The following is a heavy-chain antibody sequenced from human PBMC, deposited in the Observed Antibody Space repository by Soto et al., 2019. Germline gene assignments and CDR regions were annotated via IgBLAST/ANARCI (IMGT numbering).Heavy chain of an antibody. CDR3: ASGHDAYKVRY. J-gene: IGHJ4*02. CDR1: GGSISRGSTGSN. Sequence: QVQLQESGPGLVMPSQTLSLTCTVCGGSISRGSTGSNWTWIRQLPGKGLEWIGYIYYTGNTYYNPSLKSRPTISIDTSENQFSLKLTSVTAADTAVYFCASGHDAYKVRYWGRGTLVTVSS. V-gene: IGHV4-31*03. CDR2: IYYTGNT. D-gene: IGHD1-1*01.